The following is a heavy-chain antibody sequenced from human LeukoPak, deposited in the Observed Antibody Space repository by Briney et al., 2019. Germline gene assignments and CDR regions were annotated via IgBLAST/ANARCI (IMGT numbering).Heavy chain of an antibody. CDR1: GYTFTGYY. Sequence: ASMKVSCKASGYTFTGYYMHWVRQAPGQGLEWMGWINPNSGGTNYAQKFQGRVTMTRDTSISTAYMELSRLRSDDTAVYYCARTAQFGVVEDAFNIWGQGTMVTVSS. D-gene: IGHD3-3*01. CDR2: INPNSGGT. J-gene: IGHJ3*02. V-gene: IGHV1-2*02. CDR3: ARTAQFGVVEDAFNI.